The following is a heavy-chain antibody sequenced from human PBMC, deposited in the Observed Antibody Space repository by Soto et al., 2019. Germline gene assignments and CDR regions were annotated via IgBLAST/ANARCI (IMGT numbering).Heavy chain of an antibody. CDR1: GGSISSYH. D-gene: IGHD6-13*01. CDR3: ARGTQYSSTWNY. Sequence: SETLSLTCTVSGGSISSYHWSWVRQPPGKGLEWIGYSNYRGNTNYNPSLKSRVTMSLDTSKNQFSLKLSSVTAADTAVYYCARGTQYSSTWNYWGQGTLVTVSS. J-gene: IGHJ4*02. CDR2: SNYRGNT. V-gene: IGHV4-59*08.